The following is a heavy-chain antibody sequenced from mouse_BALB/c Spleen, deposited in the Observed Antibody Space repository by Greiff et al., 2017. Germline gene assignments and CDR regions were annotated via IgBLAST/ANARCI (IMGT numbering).Heavy chain of an antibody. V-gene: IGHV1-77*01. CDR2: IYPGSGST. J-gene: IGHJ4*01. D-gene: IGHD2-14*01. CDR1: GYTFTDYV. Sequence: QVQLQQSGPELVKPGASVKMSCKASGYTFTDYVISWVKQRTGQGLEWIGEIYPGSGSTYYNEKFKGKATLTADKSSSTAYMQLSSLTSEDSAVYYCARSGNRRYEDAMDYWGQGTSVTVSS. CDR3: ARSGNRRYEDAMDY.